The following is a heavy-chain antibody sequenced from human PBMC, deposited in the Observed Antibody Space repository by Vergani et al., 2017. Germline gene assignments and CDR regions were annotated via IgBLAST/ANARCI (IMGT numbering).Heavy chain of an antibody. D-gene: IGHD3-10*01. Sequence: QVQMQESGPGLVKTSETLSLTCSASGAPISYWCWSWLRQPAGKGLEWIGRLCPSGSTNYNPSLKSRVTISVDTSKNQFSLKLSSVTAADTAVYYCARDHYGSGRNDAFDIWGQGTMVTVSS. CDR1: GAPISYWC. CDR3: ARDHYGSGRNDAFDI. J-gene: IGHJ3*02. CDR2: LCPSGST. V-gene: IGHV4-4*07.